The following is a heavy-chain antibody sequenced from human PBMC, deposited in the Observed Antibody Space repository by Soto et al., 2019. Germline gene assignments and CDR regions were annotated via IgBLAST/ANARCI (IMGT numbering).Heavy chain of an antibody. CDR2: INGRGNYI. CDR1: GFTFSTYN. V-gene: IGHV3-21*01. J-gene: IGHJ4*02. D-gene: IGHD1-26*01. Sequence: GGSLRLSCAASGFTFSTYNMNWVRQAPGKGLEWVSSINGRGNYIYYTDAVRGRFTISRDNAKTSLYLQMNSLRAEDTAVYYCAREDGIVGATSAFDYWGQGTLVTVSS. CDR3: AREDGIVGATSAFDY.